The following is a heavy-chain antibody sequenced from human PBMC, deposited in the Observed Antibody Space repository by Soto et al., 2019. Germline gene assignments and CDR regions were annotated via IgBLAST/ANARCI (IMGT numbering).Heavy chain of an antibody. CDR1: GFTFSSSA. D-gene: IGHD6-19*01. J-gene: IGHJ5*02. CDR3: ARCTVDTIVTSGWCHYLDP. CDR2: VSGSGGTT. V-gene: IGHV3-23*01. Sequence: EVQLLDSGGGLVQPGGSLRLSCAASGFTFSSSAMSWVRQAPGKGLEWVSAVSGSGGTTYYADSVRGRFTISRDNSKHSLYLPMNSLRAEDTAIYFCARCTVDTIVTSGWCHYLDPWGQGTLVTVSS.